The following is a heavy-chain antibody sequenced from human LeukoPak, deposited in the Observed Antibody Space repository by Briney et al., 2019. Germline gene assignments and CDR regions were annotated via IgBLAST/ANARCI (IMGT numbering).Heavy chain of an antibody. D-gene: IGHD3-9*01. CDR1: GYSISSGYN. CDR2: IYYSGTT. Sequence: SETLSLTCAVSGYSISSGYNWGWIRPPPGKGLEWIATIYYSGTTYYNPSLKSRVTISGDTSKNKFYLKINSVTAADTAVYFCARHPTGYPNWFDRWGQGTLVTVSS. CDR3: ARHPTGYPNWFDR. J-gene: IGHJ5*02. V-gene: IGHV4-38-2*01.